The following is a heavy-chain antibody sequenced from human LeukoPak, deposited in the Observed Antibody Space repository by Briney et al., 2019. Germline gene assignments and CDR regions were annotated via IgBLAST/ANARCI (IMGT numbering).Heavy chain of an antibody. D-gene: IGHD3-10*01. J-gene: IGHJ4*02. Sequence: SVKVSCKASGGTFSSYAISWVRQAPGQGLEWMGRIIPIFGTANYAQNFQGRVTITTDESTSTAYMELSSLRSEDTAVYYCARGQWFGELSYFDYWGQGTLVTVSS. CDR2: IIPIFGTA. CDR3: ARGQWFGELSYFDY. V-gene: IGHV1-69*05. CDR1: GGTFSSYA.